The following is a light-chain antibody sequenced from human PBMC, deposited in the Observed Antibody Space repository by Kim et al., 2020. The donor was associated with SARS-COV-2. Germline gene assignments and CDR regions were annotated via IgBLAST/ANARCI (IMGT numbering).Light chain of an antibody. CDR1: KKGDKY. V-gene: IGLV3-1*01. CDR3: QAWDSSTVV. J-gene: IGLJ2*01. CDR2: QDS. Sequence: SYELTQPPSVSVSPGQTASITCSGDKKGDKYACWYQQKPGQSPVLVIYQDSKRPSGIPERFSGSNSGNTATLTISGTQAMDEADYYCQAWDSSTVVFGGGTQLTVL.